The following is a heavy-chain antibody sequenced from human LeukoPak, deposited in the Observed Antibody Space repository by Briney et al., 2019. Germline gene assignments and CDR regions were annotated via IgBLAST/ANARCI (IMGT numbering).Heavy chain of an antibody. V-gene: IGHV1-24*01. CDR3: ATLRHRGLSPDDAFDI. D-gene: IGHD4-17*01. CDR1: GYTLTELS. J-gene: IGHJ3*02. Sequence: ASVKVSCKVSGYTLTELSMHWVRQAPGRGLEWMGGFDPEDGETIYAQKFQGRVTMTEDTSTDTAYMELSSLRSEDTAVYYCATLRHRGLSPDDAFDIWGQGTMVTVSS. CDR2: FDPEDGET.